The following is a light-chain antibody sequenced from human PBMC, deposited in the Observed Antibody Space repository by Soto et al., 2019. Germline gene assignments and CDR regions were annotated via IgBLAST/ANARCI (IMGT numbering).Light chain of an antibody. V-gene: IGKV1-33*01. CDR1: QDISNY. CDR3: QLYDNRPLT. CDR2: DAS. J-gene: IGKJ4*01. Sequence: DIQITQSPHSLSASVGDRVTITCQASQDISNYLNWYQQKPGKAPKLLIYDASNLETGVPSRFSGSGSGTDFTFTISSLQPEDIATYYCQLYDNRPLTFGGGTKVDVK.